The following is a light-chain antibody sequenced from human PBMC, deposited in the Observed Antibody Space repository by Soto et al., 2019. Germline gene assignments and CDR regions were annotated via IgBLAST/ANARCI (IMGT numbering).Light chain of an antibody. J-gene: IGKJ4*01. CDR2: DAS. Sequence: EIVLTQSPGTLSLSPGERATLSCRASQSVGNNYLAWYQQKPGQAPRLLIYDASNRATGIPDRFSGSGSENHFTLIIRRLAPEDFAVYYCQQGNTSPLTFGRGTKVEIK. CDR3: QQGNTSPLT. CDR1: QSVGNNY. V-gene: IGKV3-20*01.